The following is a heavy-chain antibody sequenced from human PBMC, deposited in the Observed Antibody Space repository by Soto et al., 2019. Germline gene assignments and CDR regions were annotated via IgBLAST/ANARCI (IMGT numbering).Heavy chain of an antibody. CDR2: IFYTGST. J-gene: IGHJ4*02. CDR1: GGSISSGGYY. Sequence: PSETLSLTCTVSGGSISSGGYYWSWIRQHPRKGLERIGYIFYTGSTLYNPSLKSRVTISIDTSKKQFSLKLNPGPAADTAVYYWARVYTVNYDGYFEFWGQGTLVTVSS. CDR3: ARVYTVNYDGYFEF. D-gene: IGHD3-16*01. V-gene: IGHV4-31*03.